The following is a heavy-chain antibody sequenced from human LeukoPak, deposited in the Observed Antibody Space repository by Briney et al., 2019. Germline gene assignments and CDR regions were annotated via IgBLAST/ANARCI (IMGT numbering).Heavy chain of an antibody. J-gene: IGHJ4*02. V-gene: IGHV4-59*01. CDR3: ARRTGYYDGFDY. D-gene: IGHD3/OR15-3a*01. CDR2: IYYSGST. CDR1: GGSISSYY. Sequence: PSETLSLTCTVSGGSISSYYWSWIRQPPGKGLEWIGYIYYSGSTNYNPSLKSRVTISVDTSKNQFSLKVNSVTAADTAVYYCARRTGYYDGFDYWGQGTLVTVSS.